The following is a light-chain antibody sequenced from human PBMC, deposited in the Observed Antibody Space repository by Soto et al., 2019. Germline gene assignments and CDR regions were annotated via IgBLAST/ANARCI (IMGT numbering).Light chain of an antibody. CDR1: ESLGIN. CDR2: GAS. Sequence: EIVMTQSPATLSVSPGERATLSCRASESLGINLAWFQQKPGQAPRLLIYGASSRATGIPDRFSGSGSGTDFSLTISRLEPEDFAVYYCQQYVSSPRTFGQGTKVEIK. J-gene: IGKJ1*01. CDR3: QQYVSSPRT. V-gene: IGKV3-20*01.